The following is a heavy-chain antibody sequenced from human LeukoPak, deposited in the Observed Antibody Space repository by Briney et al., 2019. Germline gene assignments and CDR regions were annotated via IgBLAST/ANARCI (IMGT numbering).Heavy chain of an antibody. CDR2: IDPSDSCT. V-gene: IGHV5-10-1*01. CDR1: GYSFTSYW. J-gene: IGHJ4*02. Sequence: GESLRISCKGSGYSFTSYWISWVRQMPGKGLEWMGRIDPSDSCTNYSPSFQGHVTISADKSISTAYLQWSSLKASDTAMYYCARHLCVNYYGSGSYAPPNSWGQGTLVTVSS. D-gene: IGHD3-10*01. CDR3: ARHLCVNYYGSGSYAPPNS.